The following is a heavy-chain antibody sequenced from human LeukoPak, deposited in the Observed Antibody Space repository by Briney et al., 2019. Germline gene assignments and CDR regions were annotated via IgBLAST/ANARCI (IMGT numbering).Heavy chain of an antibody. CDR2: IKQDGSEK. V-gene: IGHV3-7*03. CDR1: GFTFSSYW. D-gene: IGHD2-2*01. CDR3: AKRGYCSSTSCYVGTNDY. Sequence: GGSLRLSCAASGFTFSSYWMSWVRQAPGKGLGWAANIKQDGSEKYYVDSVKGRFTISRDNSKNTLYLQMNSLRAEDTAVYYCAKRGYCSSTSCYVGTNDYWGQGTLVTVSS. J-gene: IGHJ4*02.